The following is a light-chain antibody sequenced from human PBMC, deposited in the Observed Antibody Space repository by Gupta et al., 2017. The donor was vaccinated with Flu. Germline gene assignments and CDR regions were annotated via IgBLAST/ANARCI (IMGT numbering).Light chain of an antibody. CDR1: QTIGNF. CDR2: GAS. V-gene: IGKV3-11*01. CDR3: QHRGSWSQFT. J-gene: IGKJ3*01. Sequence: DIVLTQSPGTLSLSPGQRATLSCRASQTIGNFLAWYQQRPGQAPRLLIHGASNRATGIPARFSGSGSGTYFTLTISSLEPEDFAVYFCQHRGSWSQFTFGPGTKVEVK.